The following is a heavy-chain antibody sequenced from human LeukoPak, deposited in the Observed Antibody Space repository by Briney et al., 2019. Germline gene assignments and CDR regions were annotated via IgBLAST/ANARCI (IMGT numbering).Heavy chain of an antibody. CDR1: GGSIGSHY. CDR3: ARENSGSYREFDY. Sequence: SETLSLTCTVSGGSIGSHYWSWIRQPAGKGLEWIGRIYTSGSTNYNASLKSRVSMSVDTSKNQFSLKLSSVTAADTAVFYCARENSGSYREFDYWGQGTLVTVSS. V-gene: IGHV4-4*07. D-gene: IGHD1-26*01. CDR2: IYTSGST. J-gene: IGHJ4*02.